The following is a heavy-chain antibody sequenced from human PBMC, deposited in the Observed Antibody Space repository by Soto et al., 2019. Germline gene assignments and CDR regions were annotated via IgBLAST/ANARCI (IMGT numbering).Heavy chain of an antibody. V-gene: IGHV4-39*01. Sequence: QLQLQESGPGLVKPSETLSLSCTVFGDSISSSRSYYWGWLRQPPGKGLEWIGSIYYSGITYCDPSLKSRVTVSVDTSKNQFSLKLSSVTAADTAIYYCVRSYYGSGSYAYYMDVWGKGTTVTVSS. CDR2: IYYSGIT. CDR3: VRSYYGSGSYAYYMDV. J-gene: IGHJ6*03. CDR1: GDSISSSRSYY. D-gene: IGHD3-10*01.